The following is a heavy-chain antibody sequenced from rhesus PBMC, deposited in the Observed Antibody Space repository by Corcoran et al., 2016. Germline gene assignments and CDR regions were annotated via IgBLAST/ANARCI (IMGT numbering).Heavy chain of an antibody. Sequence: QVQLQESGPGLVKPSETLSLTCAASGGSISGYYWNWIRQPPGKGLGWSGYIGGSSWSTYYTPSLMIPVTSSPDTSKNQFSLKLSSVTAADTAVYYCARRGSSGWYFDYWGQGVLVTVSS. CDR3: ARRGSSGWYFDY. CDR2: IGGSSWST. D-gene: IGHD6-31*01. CDR1: GGSISGYY. V-gene: IGHV4-165*02. J-gene: IGHJ4*01.